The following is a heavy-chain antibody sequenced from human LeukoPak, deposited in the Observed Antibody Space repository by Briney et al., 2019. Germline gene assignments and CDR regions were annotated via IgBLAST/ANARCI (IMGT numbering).Heavy chain of an antibody. J-gene: IGHJ4*02. V-gene: IGHV3-53*01. CDR3: ARAYSSGLWGGGYFDY. CDR1: GFTVSSDY. D-gene: IGHD6-19*01. Sequence: GGSLRLSCAVSGFTVSSDYMRWVRQAPGKGLEWVSVIYSGGSTYYADSVKGRFTISRDNSKNTLYLQMNSLRAEDTAVYYCARAYSSGLWGGGYFDYWGQGTLVTVSS. CDR2: IYSGGST.